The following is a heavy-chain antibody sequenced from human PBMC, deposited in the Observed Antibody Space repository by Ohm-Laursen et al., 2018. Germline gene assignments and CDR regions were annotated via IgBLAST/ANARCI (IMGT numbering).Heavy chain of an antibody. D-gene: IGHD2-8*01. CDR3: AKDLHVYYYYGMDV. V-gene: IGHV3-30*18. Sequence: SLRLSCAASGFTFSDNAMSWVRQAPGKGLEWVAVISYDGSNKYYADSVKGRFTISRDNAKNSLYLQMNSLRAEDTALYYCAKDLHVYYYYGMDVWGQGTTVTVSS. CDR2: ISYDGSNK. J-gene: IGHJ6*02. CDR1: GFTFSDNA.